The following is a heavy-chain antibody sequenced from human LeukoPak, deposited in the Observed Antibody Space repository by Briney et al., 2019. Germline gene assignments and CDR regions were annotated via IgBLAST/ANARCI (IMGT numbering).Heavy chain of an antibody. D-gene: IGHD2-15*01. CDR2: IYYSGST. CDR1: GGSISSGGYY. Sequence: SETLSLTCTVSGGSISSGGYYWSWIRQHPGKGLEWIGYIYYSGSTYYNPSLKSRVTISVDTSKNQFSLKLSSVTAADTAVYYCASRDCSGGSCYSDFDYWGQGTLVTVSS. J-gene: IGHJ4*02. V-gene: IGHV4-31*03. CDR3: ASRDCSGGSCYSDFDY.